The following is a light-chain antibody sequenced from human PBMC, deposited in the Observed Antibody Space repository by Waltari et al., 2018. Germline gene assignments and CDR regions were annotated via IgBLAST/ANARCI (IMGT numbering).Light chain of an antibody. CDR1: SSHTGNNY. Sequence: QSVLTQPPSVSAAPGQKVTISCSGRSSHTGNNYVYWEQKRPGTAPKLRIYDNNKRPSGIPDRFSGSKSGTAATLSITGLQTGDEADYYCATWDRSLSAVVFGGGTKLTVL. V-gene: IGLV1-51*01. CDR3: ATWDRSLSAVV. J-gene: IGLJ2*01. CDR2: DNN.